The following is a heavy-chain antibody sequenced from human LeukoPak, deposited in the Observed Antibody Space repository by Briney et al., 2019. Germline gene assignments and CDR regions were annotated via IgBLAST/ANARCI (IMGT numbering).Heavy chain of an antibody. CDR3: AANTMVRGVYNMDV. Sequence: ASVKVSCKASGYTFTSYYMHWVRQAPGKGLEWMGGFDPEDGETIYAQKFQGRVTMTEDTSTDTAYMELSSLRSEDTAVYYCAANTMVRGVYNMDVWGKGTTVTVSS. CDR2: FDPEDGET. D-gene: IGHD3-10*01. V-gene: IGHV1-24*01. CDR1: GYTFTSYY. J-gene: IGHJ6*03.